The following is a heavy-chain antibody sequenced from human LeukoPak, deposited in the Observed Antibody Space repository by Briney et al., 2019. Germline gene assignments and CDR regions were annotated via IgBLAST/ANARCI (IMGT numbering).Heavy chain of an antibody. Sequence: GGSLRLSYAASGFTFSSYAMSWVRQAPGKGLEWVSAISGSGGSTYYADSVKGRFTISRDNSKNTLYLQMNSLRAEDTAVYYCAKLQLGYYYYYGMDVWGQGTTVTVSS. V-gene: IGHV3-23*01. CDR2: ISGSGGST. CDR1: GFTFSSYA. CDR3: AKLQLGYYYYYGMDV. D-gene: IGHD2-2*01. J-gene: IGHJ6*02.